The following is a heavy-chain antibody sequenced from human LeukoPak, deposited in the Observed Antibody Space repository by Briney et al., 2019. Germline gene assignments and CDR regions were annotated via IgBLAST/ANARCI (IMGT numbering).Heavy chain of an antibody. J-gene: IGHJ4*02. CDR3: AKGLSAARVYYFDY. CDR2: IWYDGSNK. D-gene: IGHD6-6*01. V-gene: IGHV3-33*06. CDR1: GFTFSSYG. Sequence: GGSLRLYCAASGFTFSSYGMHWVRQAPGKGLEWVAVIWYDGSNKYYADSVKGRFTISRDNSKNTLYLQMNSLRAEDTAVYYCAKGLSAARVYYFDYWGQGTLVTVSS.